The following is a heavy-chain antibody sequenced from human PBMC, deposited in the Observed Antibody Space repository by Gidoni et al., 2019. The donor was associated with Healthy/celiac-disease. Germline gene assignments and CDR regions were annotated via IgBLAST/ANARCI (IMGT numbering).Heavy chain of an antibody. CDR3: ARWGYDSSGYFLGAFDI. CDR1: GLTFSSYA. D-gene: IGHD3-22*01. CDR2: ISYDGINK. Sequence: QVQLVESGGGVVQPGRSLRLSCAASGLTFSSYAMHWVRQAPGKGLEWVAVISYDGINKYYADSVKGRFTISRDNSKNTLYLQMNSLRAEDTAVYYCARWGYDSSGYFLGAFDIWGQGTMVTVSS. V-gene: IGHV3-30-3*01. J-gene: IGHJ3*02.